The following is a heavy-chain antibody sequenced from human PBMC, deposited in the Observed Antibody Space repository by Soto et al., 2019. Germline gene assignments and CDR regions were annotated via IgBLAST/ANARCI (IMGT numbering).Heavy chain of an antibody. D-gene: IGHD6-13*01. CDR3: ARDRIAAAQYWYFDL. V-gene: IGHV1-69*10. Sequence: VKVSCKASGGTFSSYTISWVRQAPGQGLEWMGRIIPILGIANYAQKFQGRVTITADKSTSTAYMELSSLRSEDTAVYYCARDRIAAAQYWYFDLWGRGTLVTVSS. J-gene: IGHJ2*01. CDR2: IIPILGIA. CDR1: GGTFSSYT.